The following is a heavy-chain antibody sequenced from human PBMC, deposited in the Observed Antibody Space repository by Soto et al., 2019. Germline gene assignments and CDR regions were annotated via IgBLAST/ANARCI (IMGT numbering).Heavy chain of an antibody. CDR1: GGSVNNFDSY. D-gene: IGHD4-17*01. CDR2: IYYSGNA. V-gene: IGHV4-39*02. J-gene: IGHJ3*02. CDR3: ATTVTSEGMGCCLI. Sequence: HLQLHESGPGLVKPSETLSLTCSVSGGSVNNFDSYWPWLRQPPGKALEWIGRIYYSGNAYYNPSLKSRAAISVDTCENHFSRKLRSRTAADTAIYYCATTVTSEGMGCCLIWGPGAMVTVSS.